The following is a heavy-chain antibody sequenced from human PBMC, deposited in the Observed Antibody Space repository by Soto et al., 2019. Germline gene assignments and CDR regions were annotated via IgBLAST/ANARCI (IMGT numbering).Heavy chain of an antibody. CDR3: AKRSLRRLRFVETH. V-gene: IGHV4-4*02. CDR1: GDSISNTNW. J-gene: IGHJ4*02. D-gene: IGHD2-21*01. CDR2: IYHSGST. Sequence: QVQLQESGPGLVRPSGTLSLTCTVSGDSISNTNWWSWVRQPPGKGLEWIGEIYHSGSTNYNPSLKSRVSISVGKSKNQFSLNLTSLTAADTAVYFCAKRSLRRLRFVETHWGQGTLVTVSS.